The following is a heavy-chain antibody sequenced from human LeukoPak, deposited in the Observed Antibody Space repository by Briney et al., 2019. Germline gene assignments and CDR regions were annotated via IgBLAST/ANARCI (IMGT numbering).Heavy chain of an antibody. CDR1: GGSISGDH. CDR2: IIYSGNT. Sequence: TSETLSLTCIVSGGSISGDHWNWIRQPPGKGLEWIGYIIYSGNTNYNPSLKSRVTISVDTSKNQFSLKLSSVTAADTAVYYCARQNDFDIWGQGTMVSVSS. J-gene: IGHJ3*02. CDR3: ARQNDFDI. V-gene: IGHV4-59*08.